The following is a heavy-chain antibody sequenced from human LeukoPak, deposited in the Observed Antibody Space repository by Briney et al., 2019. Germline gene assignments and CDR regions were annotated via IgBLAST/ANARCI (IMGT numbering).Heavy chain of an antibody. D-gene: IGHD5-24*01. Sequence: SGPTLVNTTQTLTVTCTFSGFSLSTSGVGVGWIRQPPGKALEWLALIYWNDDKRYSPSLKSRLTITKYTSKIQVALTMTNMDPVDTATYYCAHTKLDAFDIWGQGTIVTVSS. CDR2: IYWNDDK. CDR1: GFSLSTSGVG. CDR3: AHTKLDAFDI. V-gene: IGHV2-5*01. J-gene: IGHJ3*02.